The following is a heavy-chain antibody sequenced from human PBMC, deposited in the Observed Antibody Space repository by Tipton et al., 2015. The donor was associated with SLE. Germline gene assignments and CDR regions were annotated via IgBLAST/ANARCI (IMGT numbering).Heavy chain of an antibody. V-gene: IGHV3-49*04. CDR3: TTVWSCY. Sequence: SLRLSCTASGFTFGDYAMSWVRQAPGKGLEWVGFIRSKAYGGTTEYAASVKGRFTISRDDSKSIAYLQMNSLKTEDTAVYYCTTVWSCYWGQGTLVTVSS. CDR2: IRSKAYGGTT. J-gene: IGHJ4*02. CDR1: GFTFGDYA. D-gene: IGHD2-21*01.